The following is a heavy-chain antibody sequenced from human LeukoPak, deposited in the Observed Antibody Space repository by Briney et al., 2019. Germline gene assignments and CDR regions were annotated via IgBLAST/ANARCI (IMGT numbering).Heavy chain of an antibody. CDR1: GFTFSSHT. J-gene: IGHJ5*01. CDR3: ARAASPKPFDF. D-gene: IGHD1-14*01. Sequence: GGSLRLSCAASGFTFSSHTINWVRQAPGKGLEWVSSISGSTTYKYHADSVKGRFTISRDNAKNSVFLRMNSLRAEDTAVYYRARAASPKPFDFWGQGTLVTVSS. V-gene: IGHV3-21*01. CDR2: ISGSTTYK.